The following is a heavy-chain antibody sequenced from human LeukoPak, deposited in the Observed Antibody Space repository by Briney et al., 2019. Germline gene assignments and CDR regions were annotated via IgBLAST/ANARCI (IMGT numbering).Heavy chain of an antibody. CDR1: GFNFIDAW. Sequence: GSLRLSCTASGFNFIDAWMSWVRQAPGKGLEWVGRLKSKGAGGTTDYSAPVKGRFTISRDDSKNMLYLQMNSLKIEDTAVYYCTRPPGYYDSSPFDFWGQGTLVTVSS. CDR3: TRPPGYYDSSPFDF. V-gene: IGHV3-15*01. J-gene: IGHJ4*02. CDR2: LKSKGAGGTT. D-gene: IGHD3-22*01.